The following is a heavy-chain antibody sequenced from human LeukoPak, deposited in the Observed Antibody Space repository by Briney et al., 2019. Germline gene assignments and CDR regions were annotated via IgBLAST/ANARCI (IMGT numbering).Heavy chain of an antibody. CDR3: AKDIEVAGYYYGMDV. J-gene: IGHJ6*02. D-gene: IGHD6-19*01. CDR2: IIWNGGSI. CDR1: GFTLSDYY. Sequence: SLSLSCTASGFTLSDYYMSWLRRAPGKGVEGVSGIIWNGGSIGYADSVKGRVTTSRDNAKNSLYLQMNSLRAEDTALYYCAKDIEVAGYYYGMDVWGQGTTVTVSS. V-gene: IGHV3-9*01.